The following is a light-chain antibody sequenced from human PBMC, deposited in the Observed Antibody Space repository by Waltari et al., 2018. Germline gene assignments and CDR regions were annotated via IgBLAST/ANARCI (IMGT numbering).Light chain of an antibody. CDR3: QQYNNWPPQDA. CDR1: QRVGGN. CDR2: AAS. Sequence: EIVMTQSPATRCVSAGETATLSCRASQRVGGNLAWYQQKPGQAPRLLIYAASTRATGIPGRFSGRVSGTEFTLTISSLQSEDFAIYYCQQYNNWPPQDAFGQGTKLEIK. V-gene: IGKV3-15*01. J-gene: IGKJ2*01.